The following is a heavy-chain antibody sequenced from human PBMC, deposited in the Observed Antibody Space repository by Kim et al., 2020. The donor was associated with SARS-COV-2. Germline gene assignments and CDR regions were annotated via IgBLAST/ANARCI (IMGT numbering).Heavy chain of an antibody. CDR2: IYYSGST. CDR1: GGSISSGGYY. Sequence: SETLSLTCTVSGGSISSGGYYWSWIRQHPGKGLEWIGYIYYSGSTYYNPSLKSRVTISVDTSKNQFSLKLSSVTAADTAVYYCARGGGSSGYFSLGYWGQGTLVTVSP. D-gene: IGHD3-22*01. V-gene: IGHV4-31*03. J-gene: IGHJ4*02. CDR3: ARGGGSSGYFSLGY.